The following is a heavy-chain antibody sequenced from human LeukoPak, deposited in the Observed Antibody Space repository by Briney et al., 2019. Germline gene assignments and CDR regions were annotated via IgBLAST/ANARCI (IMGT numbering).Heavy chain of an antibody. Sequence: GGSLRLSCAASGFTFGRYAIHWVRQAPGKGLEWVAVVSYDGSNKYYADSVKGRFTISRDNAKNTLYLQMNSLRAEDTAVYYCARESVGYYYDSSGYKDAFDIWGQGTMVTVSS. J-gene: IGHJ3*02. CDR2: VSYDGSNK. V-gene: IGHV3-30-3*01. CDR1: GFTFGRYA. D-gene: IGHD3-22*01. CDR3: ARESVGYYYDSSGYKDAFDI.